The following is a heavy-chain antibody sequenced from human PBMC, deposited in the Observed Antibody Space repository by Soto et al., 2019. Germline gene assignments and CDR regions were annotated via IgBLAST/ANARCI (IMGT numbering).Heavy chain of an antibody. CDR3: AKRTSGTTWGESDY. Sequence: QVQVMQSGAEVKKPGDSVKVSCKTSGYIFSDYGINWVRQAPGQGLEWMGWISGDSGNANLAQKFQGRVTMTTDKATRTAYMELRRLRSDDTAVYCCAKRTSGTTWGESDYWGQGTLVTVSS. D-gene: IGHD4-17*01. CDR2: ISGDSGNA. CDR1: GYIFSDYG. V-gene: IGHV1-18*04. J-gene: IGHJ4*02.